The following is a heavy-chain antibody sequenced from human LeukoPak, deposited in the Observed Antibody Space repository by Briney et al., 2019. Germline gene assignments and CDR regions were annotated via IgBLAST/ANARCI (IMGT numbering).Heavy chain of an antibody. Sequence: GGSLRLSCAASGFTFSSYAMSWVRQAPGKGLERVSAISGSGGSTYYADSGKGRFTISRDNSKSTLYLQMNSLRAEDTAVYYCAKDLMAGGDSYYYGMDVWGQGTTVTVSS. CDR3: AKDLMAGGDSYYYGMDV. V-gene: IGHV3-23*01. D-gene: IGHD2-8*02. CDR2: ISGSGGST. CDR1: GFTFSSYA. J-gene: IGHJ6*02.